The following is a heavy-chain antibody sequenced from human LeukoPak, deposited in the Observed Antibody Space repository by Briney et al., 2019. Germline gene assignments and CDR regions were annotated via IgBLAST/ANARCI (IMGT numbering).Heavy chain of an antibody. Sequence: GESLKISCKGSGYIFPSHWIGWVRQRPGKGLEWMGIIYPDDSDTTYSPSFEGHVTISVDKSINTAYLQWSSLKASDIAVYYCARAQGQMTLPHSDAFDVWGQGTMVTVSS. D-gene: IGHD2-21*02. V-gene: IGHV5-51*01. CDR2: IYPDDSDT. CDR1: GYIFPSHW. CDR3: ARAQGQMTLPHSDAFDV. J-gene: IGHJ3*01.